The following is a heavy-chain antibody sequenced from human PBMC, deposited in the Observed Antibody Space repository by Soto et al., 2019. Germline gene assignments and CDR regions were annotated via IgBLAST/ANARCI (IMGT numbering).Heavy chain of an antibody. CDR2: IYYSGST. D-gene: IGHD3-22*01. CDR3: ARASTNDSSGDAFDI. J-gene: IGHJ3*02. Sequence: QVQLQESGPGLVKPSQTLSLTCTVSGGSISSGGYYCSWLRQHPGKALEWIGDIYYSGSTYYNPPLTGRVTISVDTSKKQFSLKVSSVAAADTAVDYCARASTNDSSGDAFDIWGQGTMVTVSS. V-gene: IGHV4-31*03. CDR1: GGSISSGGYY.